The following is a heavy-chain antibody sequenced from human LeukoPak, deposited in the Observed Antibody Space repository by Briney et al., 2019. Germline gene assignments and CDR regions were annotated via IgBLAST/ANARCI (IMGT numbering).Heavy chain of an antibody. CDR2: IYSGGSI. J-gene: IGHJ5*02. CDR1: GFTVSSNY. CDR3: AREVEAKWFDP. D-gene: IGHD2-15*01. Sequence: GGSLRLSCAASGFTVSSNYMSWVRQAPGKGLEWVSVIYSGGSIYYADSVKGRFTISRDNSKNTLFLQMNSLRAEDTAVYYCAREVEAKWFDPWGQGTLVTVSS. V-gene: IGHV3-66*02.